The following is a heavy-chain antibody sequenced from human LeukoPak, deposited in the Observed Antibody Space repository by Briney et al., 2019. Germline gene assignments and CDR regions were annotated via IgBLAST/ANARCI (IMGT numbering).Heavy chain of an antibody. V-gene: IGHV3-72*01. J-gene: IGHJ6*02. Sequence: GGPLRLSCAASGFTFSDHYMDWVRQALGKGLERVGRTRNKANSYTTEYAASVKGRFTISRDDSKNSLYLQMNSLKTEDTAVYYCARGKVRGVIIEYYYGMDVWGQGTTVTVSS. CDR2: TRNKANSYTT. CDR3: ARGKVRGVIIEYYYGMDV. CDR1: GFTFSDHY. D-gene: IGHD3-10*01.